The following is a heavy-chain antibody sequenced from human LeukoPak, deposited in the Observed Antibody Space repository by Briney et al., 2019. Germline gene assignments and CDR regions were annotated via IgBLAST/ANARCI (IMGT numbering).Heavy chain of an antibody. CDR3: ARDLIRGASRAFDI. Sequence: SETLSLTCAVSGGSISSGGYSWSWIRQPPGKGLEWIGYIYHSGSTYYNPSLKSRVTISVDRSKNQFSLKLSSVTAADTAVYYCARDLIRGASRAFDIWGQGTMVTVPS. CDR2: IYHSGST. CDR1: GGSISSGGYS. V-gene: IGHV4-30-2*01. D-gene: IGHD3-16*01. J-gene: IGHJ3*02.